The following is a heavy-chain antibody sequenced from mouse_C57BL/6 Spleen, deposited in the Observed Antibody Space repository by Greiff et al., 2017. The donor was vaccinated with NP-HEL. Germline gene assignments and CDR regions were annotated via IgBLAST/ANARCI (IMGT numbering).Heavy chain of an antibody. CDR3: ARDTVKGPYWYFDV. CDR1: GFTFSSYA. D-gene: IGHD1-3*01. V-gene: IGHV5-4*01. J-gene: IGHJ1*03. CDR2: ISDGGSYT. Sequence: EVQLQQSGGGLVKPGGSLKLSCAASGFTFSSYAMSWVRQTPEKRLEWVATISDGGSYTYYPDNVKGRFTISRDNAKNNLYLQMSHLKSEDTAMYYCARDTVKGPYWYFDVWGTGTTVTVSS.